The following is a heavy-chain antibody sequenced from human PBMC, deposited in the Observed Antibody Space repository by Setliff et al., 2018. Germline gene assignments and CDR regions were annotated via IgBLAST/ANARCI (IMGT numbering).Heavy chain of an antibody. V-gene: IGHV3-23*01. J-gene: IGHJ4*02. CDR2: ISGSAGST. Sequence: GGSLRLSCAASGFSFSNHNMSWVRQAPGKGLEWVSAISGSAGSTYYADSVKGRFTISRDNSKNTLYLQVNSLRAEDTAVYYCAKIRSGWYEAIDYWGQGTLVTVSS. CDR3: AKIRSGWYEAIDY. D-gene: IGHD6-19*01. CDR1: GFSFSNHN.